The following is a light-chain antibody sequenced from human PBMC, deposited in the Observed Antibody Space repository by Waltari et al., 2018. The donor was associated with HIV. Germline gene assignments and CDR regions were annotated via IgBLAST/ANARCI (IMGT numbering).Light chain of an antibody. Sequence: YELTQPHSVSVATAQMARITCGGNSFGRKAVHWSQHRPGQDPVLVIYSDTNRPSGIPERFSGSNPGNTAPLTISRIEAGDEADDYCQVWDSKWVFGGGTKPTVL. CDR2: SDT. CDR3: QVWDSKWV. V-gene: IGLV3-12*02. CDR1: SFGRKA. J-gene: IGLJ3*02.